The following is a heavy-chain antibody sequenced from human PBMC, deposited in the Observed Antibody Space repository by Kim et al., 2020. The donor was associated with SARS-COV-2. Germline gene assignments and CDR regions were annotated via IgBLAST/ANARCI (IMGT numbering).Heavy chain of an antibody. J-gene: IGHJ4*02. CDR1: GCSISSSSYY. V-gene: IGHV4-39*01. CDR2: IYYSGST. Sequence: SETLSLTCTVSGCSISSSSYYWGWIRQPPGKGLEWIGSIYYSGSTYYNPSLKSRVTISVDTSNNQFSLKLSSVTAADKSVYYCARHPLYGDRDYWGQGTLVTVSS. CDR3: ARHPLYGDRDY. D-gene: IGHD4-17*01.